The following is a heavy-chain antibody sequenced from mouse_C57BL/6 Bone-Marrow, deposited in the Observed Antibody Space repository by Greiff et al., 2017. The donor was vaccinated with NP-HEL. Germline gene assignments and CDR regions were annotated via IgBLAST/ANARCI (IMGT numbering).Heavy chain of an antibody. Sequence: EVQLQESGPGLVKPSQSLSLTCSVTGYSITSGYYWNWIRQFPGNKLEWMGYISYDGSHNYNPSLKNRISITRDTSKNQFFLKLNSVTTEDTATYYCASATQASGFAYWGQGTLVTVSA. CDR1: GYSITSGYY. CDR2: ISYDGSH. V-gene: IGHV3-6*01. CDR3: ASATQASGFAY. D-gene: IGHD3-2*02. J-gene: IGHJ3*01.